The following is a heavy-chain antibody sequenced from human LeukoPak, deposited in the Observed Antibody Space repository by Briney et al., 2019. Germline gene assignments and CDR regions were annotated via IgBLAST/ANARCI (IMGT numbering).Heavy chain of an antibody. CDR1: GFTFSSYA. CDR2: ISYDGSNK. J-gene: IGHJ4*02. Sequence: GGSLSLSCAASGFTFSSYAMHWVRQAPGKGLEWVAVISYDGSNKYYADSVKGRFTISRDNSKNTLYLQMNSLRAEDTAVYYCAREAPFDYWGQGTLVTVSS. V-gene: IGHV3-30-3*01. CDR3: AREAPFDY.